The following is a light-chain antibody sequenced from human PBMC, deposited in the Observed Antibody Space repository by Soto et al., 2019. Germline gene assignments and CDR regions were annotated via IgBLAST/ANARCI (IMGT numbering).Light chain of an antibody. CDR2: EVS. CDR3: FSYTSSGTYV. CDR1: SSGSIVSNY. Sequence: LTQPRSVSESPGKTVIISCTGSSGSIVSNYVQWYQQHPGKAPKLMIYEVSNRPSGVSNRFSGSKSGNTASLTISGLQAEDETDYYCFSYTSSGTYVFGTGTKLTVL. J-gene: IGLJ1*01. V-gene: IGLV2-14*01.